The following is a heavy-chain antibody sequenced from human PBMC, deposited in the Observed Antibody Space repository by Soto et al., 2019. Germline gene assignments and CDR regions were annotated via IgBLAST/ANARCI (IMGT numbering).Heavy chain of an antibody. CDR2: ISYDGSNK. D-gene: IGHD1-26*01. V-gene: IGHV3-30-3*01. CDR3: ASGLLGATLSFDY. J-gene: IGHJ4*02. Sequence: GGSLRLSCAASGFTFSSYAMHWVRQAPGKGLEWVAVISYDGSNKYYADSVKGRFTISRDNSKNTLYLQMNSLRAEDTAVYYCASGLLGATLSFDYWGQGTLVTVSS. CDR1: GFTFSSYA.